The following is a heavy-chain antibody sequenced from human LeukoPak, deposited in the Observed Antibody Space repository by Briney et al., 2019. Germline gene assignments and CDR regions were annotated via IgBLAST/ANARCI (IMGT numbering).Heavy chain of an antibody. Sequence: SETLSLTCAAYGGSFSGYYWSWIRQPPGKGLEWIGYIYYSGSTNYNPSLKSRVTISVDTSKNQFSLKLSSVTAADTAVYYCARGALNFDYWGQGTLVTVSS. CDR1: GGSFSGYY. J-gene: IGHJ4*02. CDR3: ARGALNFDY. V-gene: IGHV4-59*01. CDR2: IYYSGST.